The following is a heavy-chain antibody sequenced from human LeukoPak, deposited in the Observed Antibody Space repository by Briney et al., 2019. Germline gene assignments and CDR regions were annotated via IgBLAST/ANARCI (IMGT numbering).Heavy chain of an antibody. CDR1: GFTLSANY. V-gene: IGHV3-53*01. Sequence: GGSLKLSCAASGFTLSANYMSWVRQAPGKGLGWVSVIYSGGTTVYADSVKGRFTISRDTSKNTLSLQMNSLRVEDTAIYYCARDRIGYMDVWGKGTSVIVSS. CDR3: ARDRIGYMDV. J-gene: IGHJ6*03. CDR2: IYSGGTT. D-gene: IGHD3-10*01.